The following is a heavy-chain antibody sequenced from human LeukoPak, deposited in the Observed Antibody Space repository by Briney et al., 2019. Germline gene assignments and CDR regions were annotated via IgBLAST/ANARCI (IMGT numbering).Heavy chain of an antibody. D-gene: IGHD4-17*01. CDR2: INPNSGGT. CDR3: ARGPTRYGDYKPDY. CDR1: GYTFTGYY. J-gene: IGHJ4*02. V-gene: IGHV1-2*02. Sequence: ASVKVSCKASGYTFTGYYMHWVRQAPGQGLEWMGWINPNSGGTNYAQKFQGRVTMIRDTSISTAYMELSRLRSDDTAVYYCARGPTRYGDYKPDYWGQGTLVTVSS.